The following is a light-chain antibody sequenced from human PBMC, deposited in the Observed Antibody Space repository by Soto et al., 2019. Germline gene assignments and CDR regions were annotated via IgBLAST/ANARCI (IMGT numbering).Light chain of an antibody. CDR2: AAS. J-gene: IGKJ4*01. V-gene: IGKV1-17*03. Sequence: DIQMTQSPSAMSASVGDRVTITCRASQGISNHLAWFQQKPGKVPQRLIYAASSLQTGVPSRFSGSGSGTEFTLTISSLQPEDFATYYCLQHNTYPLTFGGGPKV. CDR1: QGISNH. CDR3: LQHNTYPLT.